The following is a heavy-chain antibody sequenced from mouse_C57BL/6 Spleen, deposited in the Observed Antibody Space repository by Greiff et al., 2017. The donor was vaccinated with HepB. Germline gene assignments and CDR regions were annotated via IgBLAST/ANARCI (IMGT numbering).Heavy chain of an antibody. CDR3: ARGSSYVDWFAY. CDR1: GFTFSDYG. J-gene: IGHJ3*01. CDR2: ISSGSSTI. Sequence: DVKLVESGGGLVKPGGSLKLSCAASGFTFSDYGMHWVRQAPEKGLEWVAYISSGSSTIYYADTVKGRFTISRDKAKNTLFLQMTSLRSEDTAMYYCARGSSYVDWFAYWGQGTLVTVSA. V-gene: IGHV5-17*01. D-gene: IGHD1-1*01.